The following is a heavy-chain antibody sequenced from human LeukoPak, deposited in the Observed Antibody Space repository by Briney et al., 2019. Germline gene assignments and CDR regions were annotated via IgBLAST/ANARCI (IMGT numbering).Heavy chain of an antibody. V-gene: IGHV1-2*02. CDR3: ARDRITMVRGVIRPRWFDP. CDR1: GYIFTGYY. Sequence: ASVKVSCKASGYIFTGYYMHWVRQAPGQGLEWMGWINPNSGDTNYAQKFQGRVTMTRDTSISTAYMELSRLRSDDTAVYYCARDRITMVRGVIRPRWFDPWGQGTLVTVSS. J-gene: IGHJ5*02. D-gene: IGHD3-10*01. CDR2: INPNSGDT.